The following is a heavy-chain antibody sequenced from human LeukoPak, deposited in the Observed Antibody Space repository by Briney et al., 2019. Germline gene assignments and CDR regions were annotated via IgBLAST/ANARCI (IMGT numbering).Heavy chain of an antibody. D-gene: IGHD3-3*01. V-gene: IGHV4-4*02. Sequence: SETLSLTCAVSGGSISSSNWWSWVRQPPGKGLEWIGEIYHSGSTNYNPSLKSRVTISVDKSKNQFSLKLSSVTAADTAVYYCARVVTVFGVVTYAFDIWGQGTMVTVSS. CDR1: GGSISSSNW. CDR2: IYHSGST. CDR3: ARVVTVFGVVTYAFDI. J-gene: IGHJ3*02.